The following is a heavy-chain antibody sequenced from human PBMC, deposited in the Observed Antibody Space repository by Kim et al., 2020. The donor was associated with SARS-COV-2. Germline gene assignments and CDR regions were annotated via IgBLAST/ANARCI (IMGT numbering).Heavy chain of an antibody. Sequence: ASVKVSCKASGYTFTSYDINWVRQATGQGLEWMGWMNPNSGNTGYAQKFQGRVTMTRNTSISTAYMELSSLRSEDTAVYYCARGEVYYDSSGYYYGVYYGMDVWGQGTTVTVSS. V-gene: IGHV1-8*01. CDR3: ARGEVYYDSSGYYYGVYYGMDV. J-gene: IGHJ6*02. CDR2: MNPNSGNT. CDR1: GYTFTSYD. D-gene: IGHD3-22*01.